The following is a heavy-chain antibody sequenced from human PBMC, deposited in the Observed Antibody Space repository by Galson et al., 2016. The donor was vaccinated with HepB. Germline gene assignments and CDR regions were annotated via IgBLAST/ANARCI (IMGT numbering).Heavy chain of an antibody. CDR3: ARVDSGVIILYYYYRLDV. CDR2: IYHNGNT. D-gene: IGHD2-21*01. V-gene: IGHV4-4*02. CDR1: GASISTGHW. Sequence: SETLSLTCAVPGASISTGHWWTWVRQPPGKGLEWVGEIYHNGNTNYNPSLNSRVTMSVDKSKNQFSLNLTSLTAADTAVYYCARVDSGVIILYYYYRLDVWGHGTTVTVSS. J-gene: IGHJ6*02.